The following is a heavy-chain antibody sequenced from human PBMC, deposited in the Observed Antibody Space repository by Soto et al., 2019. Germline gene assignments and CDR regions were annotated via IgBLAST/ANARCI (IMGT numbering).Heavy chain of an antibody. CDR3: ATGPQRNSLYFY. V-gene: IGHV3-53*01. J-gene: IGHJ4*02. CDR1: GFSVSDKY. CDR2: ISNLDVT. Sequence: GGAVRLSCVPSGFSVSDKYMAWVRQAPGKGLEWVTSISNLDVTHYTDSVRGRFTISRDYSQNTVFLQMNDLRVEDTAIYYCATGPQRNSLYFYWGQGALVT. D-gene: IGHD1-7*01.